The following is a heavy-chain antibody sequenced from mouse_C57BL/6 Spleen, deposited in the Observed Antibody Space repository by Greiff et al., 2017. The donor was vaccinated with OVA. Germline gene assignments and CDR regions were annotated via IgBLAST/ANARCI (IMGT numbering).Heavy chain of an antibody. V-gene: IGHV1-64*01. D-gene: IGHD2-2*01. J-gene: IGHJ4*01. CDR2: IHPNRGST. CDR3: ASYYGYDDAMDY. CDR1: GYTFTSYW. Sequence: QVQLQQPGAELVKPGASVKLSCKASGYTFTSYWMHWVKQRPGQGLEWIGMIHPNRGSTNYNEKFKSKATLTVDKSYSTAFMQLSSLTSEDSAVYYCASYYGYDDAMDYWGQGTSVTVSS.